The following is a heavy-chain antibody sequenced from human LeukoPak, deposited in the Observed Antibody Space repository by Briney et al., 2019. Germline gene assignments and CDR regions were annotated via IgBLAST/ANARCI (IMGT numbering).Heavy chain of an antibody. Sequence: ASVKVSCKASGYTFTSYGISWVRQAPGQGLEWMGWISAYNGNTNYAQKLQGRVTMTTDTSTSTAYMELRSLRSDDTAVYYCARDRFLWFGELLFDYWGQGTLVTVSS. D-gene: IGHD3-10*01. CDR2: ISAYNGNT. CDR3: ARDRFLWFGELLFDY. V-gene: IGHV1-18*01. CDR1: GYTFTSYG. J-gene: IGHJ4*02.